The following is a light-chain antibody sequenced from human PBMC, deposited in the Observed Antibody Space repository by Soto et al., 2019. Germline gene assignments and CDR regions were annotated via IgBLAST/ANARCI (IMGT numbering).Light chain of an antibody. CDR3: QQYGRSPQFT. V-gene: IGKV3-20*01. J-gene: IGKJ2*01. Sequence: EIVLTQSPGTLSLSPGERATLSCSASQSVSSTYIAWYQQNPGQAPRLLISGASSRATGIPDRFSGSGSGTDFTLTISRLEPEDFAVYFCQQYGRSPQFTFGQGTKVEIK. CDR2: GAS. CDR1: QSVSSTY.